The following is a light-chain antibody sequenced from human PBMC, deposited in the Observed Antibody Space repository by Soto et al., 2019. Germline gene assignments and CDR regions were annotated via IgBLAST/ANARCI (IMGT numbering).Light chain of an antibody. V-gene: IGLV2-14*01. Sequence: QSVLTQPASVSGSPGQSITISCTGTSSDVGGYNYVSWYQQHPGKAPKLTIYDVSNRPSGVSNRFSGSKSGNTASLTISGLQAEDEADYYCSSYTSSSTPLVFGTGTKVTVL. CDR1: SSDVGGYNY. CDR3: SSYTSSSTPLV. J-gene: IGLJ1*01. CDR2: DVS.